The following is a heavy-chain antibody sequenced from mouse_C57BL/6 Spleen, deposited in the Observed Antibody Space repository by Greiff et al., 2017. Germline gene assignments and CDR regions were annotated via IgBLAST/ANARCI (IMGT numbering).Heavy chain of an antibody. D-gene: IGHD1-1*01. V-gene: IGHV1-82*01. J-gene: IGHJ2*01. CDR3: ESEGDYDSSYVCDY. CDR1: GYAFSSSW. CDR2: IYPGDGDT. Sequence: VQLKESGPELVKPGASVKISCKASGYAFSSSWMNWVKQRPGKGLEWIGRIYPGDGDTNYNGKFKGKATLTADKSSSTAYMQLSSLTSEDSAVYFCESEGDYDSSYVCDYWGQGTTLTVSS.